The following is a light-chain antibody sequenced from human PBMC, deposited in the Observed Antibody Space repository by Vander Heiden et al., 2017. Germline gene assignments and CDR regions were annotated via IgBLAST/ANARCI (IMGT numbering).Light chain of an antibody. Sequence: QSASTQPRPVSGSPGQAVTISCTGTSSDVGGYNYVSWYQQHPGKAPKLLIYDVSKRPSGVPDRFSGSKSGNTASLTISGLQAEDEADYYCCSYAGSYDVVFGGGTKLTVL. CDR2: DVS. CDR1: SSDVGGYNY. CDR3: CSYAGSYDVV. V-gene: IGLV2-11*01. J-gene: IGLJ2*01.